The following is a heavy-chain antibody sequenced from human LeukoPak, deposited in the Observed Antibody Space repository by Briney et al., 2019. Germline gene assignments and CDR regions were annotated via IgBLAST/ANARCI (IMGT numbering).Heavy chain of an antibody. J-gene: IGHJ6*03. CDR1: GFTFSSYE. CDR2: ISTSGSTM. Sequence: RSGGSLRLSCAASGFTFSSYEMNWVRQAPGKGLEWVSYISTSGSTMYYADSVQGRFTISRDNAKNLVYLQMNSLRAEDTAVYYCARDAEDYYYYMDVWGKGTTVTISS. CDR3: ARDAEDYYYYMDV. V-gene: IGHV3-48*03.